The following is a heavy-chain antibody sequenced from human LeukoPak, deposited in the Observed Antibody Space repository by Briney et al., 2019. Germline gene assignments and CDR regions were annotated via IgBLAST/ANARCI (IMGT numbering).Heavy chain of an antibody. Sequence: PGGSLRLSCAASGFTVSSNYMSWVRQAPGKGLEWVSVIYSGGSTYYADSAKGRFTISRDNSKNTLYLQMNSLRSEDTAVYYCARDNSVGDIAWWFDPWGQGTLVTVSS. CDR3: ARDNSVGDIAWWFDP. CDR2: IYSGGST. V-gene: IGHV3-53*05. CDR1: GFTVSSNY. J-gene: IGHJ5*02. D-gene: IGHD3-10*01.